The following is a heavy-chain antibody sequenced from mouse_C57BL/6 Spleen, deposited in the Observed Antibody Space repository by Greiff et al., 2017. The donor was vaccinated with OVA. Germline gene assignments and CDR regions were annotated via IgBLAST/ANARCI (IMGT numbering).Heavy chain of an antibody. CDR3: ASPTHYGSRYYYAMDY. Sequence: QVQLQQPGAELVRPGTSVKLSCKASGYTFTSYWMHWVKQRTGQGLEWIGVIDPSDSYTNYNQKFKGKATLTVDTSSSTAYMQLSSLTSEDSAVYYCASPTHYGSRYYYAMDYWGQGTSVTVAS. CDR1: GYTFTSYW. D-gene: IGHD1-1*01. J-gene: IGHJ4*01. V-gene: IGHV1-59*01. CDR2: IDPSDSYT.